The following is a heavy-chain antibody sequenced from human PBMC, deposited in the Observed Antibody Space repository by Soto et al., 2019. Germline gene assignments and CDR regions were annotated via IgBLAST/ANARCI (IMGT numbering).Heavy chain of an antibody. CDR1: GFNFDYYY. Sequence: GGSRRRSWAASGFNFDYYYMSWIRQAPGKGLEWVSAISASGGTTYSADSVKGRFAVSRDNSNNTLYLQMDSLSAEDTAVYYCAKQRADFGSGSDTFYLDNWGQGSLVTVSS. D-gene: IGHD3-10*01. V-gene: IGHV3-23*01. CDR2: ISASGGTT. J-gene: IGHJ4*02. CDR3: AKQRADFGSGSDTFYLDN.